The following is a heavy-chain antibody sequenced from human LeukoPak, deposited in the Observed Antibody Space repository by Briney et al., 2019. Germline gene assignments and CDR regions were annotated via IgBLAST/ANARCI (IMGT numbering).Heavy chain of an antibody. J-gene: IGHJ4*02. D-gene: IGHD4-17*01. Sequence: GGSLRLSCAASGFTFSSYWMHWVRQAPGKGLVWVSRINSDGISTSYADSVKGRFTISRDNAKNTLYLQMNSLRADGTAVYYCAKGGATVIDYWGQGTLVTVSS. CDR2: INSDGIST. V-gene: IGHV3-74*01. CDR1: GFTFSSYW. CDR3: AKGGATVIDY.